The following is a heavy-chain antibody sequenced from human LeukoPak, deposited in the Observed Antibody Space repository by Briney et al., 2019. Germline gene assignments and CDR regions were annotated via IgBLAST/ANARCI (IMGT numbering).Heavy chain of an antibody. V-gene: IGHV3-21*01. D-gene: IGHD2-2*01. Sequence: GGSLRLSCAASGFTFSSYSMNWVPQAPGKGLAWVSSISSSSRYIYYADSVKGRFTSSRDNAKNSLYLQMNSVRAEDTAVYYCARDRAFVVVEAFDIWGQGTMVTVSS. CDR3: ARDRAFVVVEAFDI. J-gene: IGHJ3*02. CDR1: GFTFSSYS. CDR2: ISSSSRYI.